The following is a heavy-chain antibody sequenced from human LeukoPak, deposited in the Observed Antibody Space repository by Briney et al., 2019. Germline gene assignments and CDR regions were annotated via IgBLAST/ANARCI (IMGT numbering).Heavy chain of an antibody. J-gene: IGHJ4*02. CDR2: IRGSGGST. D-gene: IGHD1-26*01. V-gene: IGHV3-23*01. CDR3: AKVGVVGALIYFDY. CDR1: GFALSSHW. Sequence: GGSLRLSCAASGFALSSHWMTWVRQAPGKGLEWVSTIRGSGGSTYYADSVKGRFTISRDDSKNTLYLQMNSLRAEDTAVYYCAKVGVVGALIYFDYWGQGTLVTVSS.